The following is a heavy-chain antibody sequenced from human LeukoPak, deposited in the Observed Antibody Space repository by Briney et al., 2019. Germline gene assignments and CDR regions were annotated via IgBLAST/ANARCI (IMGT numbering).Heavy chain of an antibody. CDR2: IYSGGNT. CDR1: GFTVSSNY. Sequence: GGSLRLSCAASGFTVSSNYMSWVRQAPGKGLEWVSVIYSGGNTYYADSVKGRFTISRDNSKNTLYLQMNSLRAEDTAVYYCAGEGYYDSSGYYRNAFDIWGQGTMVTVSS. J-gene: IGHJ3*02. V-gene: IGHV3-53*01. D-gene: IGHD3-22*01. CDR3: AGEGYYDSSGYYRNAFDI.